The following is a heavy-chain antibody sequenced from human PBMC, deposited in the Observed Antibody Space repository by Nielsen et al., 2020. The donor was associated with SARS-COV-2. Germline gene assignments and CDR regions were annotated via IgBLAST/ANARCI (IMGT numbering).Heavy chain of an antibody. CDR2: IIPFFGTT. D-gene: IGHD4/OR15-4a*01. V-gene: IGHV1-69*13. Sequence: SVKVSCKASGDTFSRHTISWVRQAPGQGLEWMGGIIPFFGTTNYAQKFQGRVTISADESTSTAYMELSSLRSEDTAIYYCASHFGAYFYFHMDVWGNGTTVTVSS. CDR3: ASHFGAYFYFHMDV. CDR1: GDTFSRHT. J-gene: IGHJ6*03.